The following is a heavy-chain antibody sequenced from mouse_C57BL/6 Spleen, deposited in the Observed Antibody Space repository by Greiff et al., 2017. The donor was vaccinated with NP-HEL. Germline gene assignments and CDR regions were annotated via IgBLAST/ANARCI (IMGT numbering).Heavy chain of an antibody. J-gene: IGHJ2*01. Sequence: QVQLQQSGPELVKPGASVKISCKASGYAFSSSWMNWVKQRPGKGLEWIGRIYPGDGDTNYNGKFKGKATLTADKSSSTAYMQLSSLTSEDSAVYFCAREGGYYYFDYSGQGTTLTVSS. D-gene: IGHD2-3*01. CDR3: AREGGYYYFDY. CDR2: IYPGDGDT. CDR1: GYAFSSSW. V-gene: IGHV1-82*01.